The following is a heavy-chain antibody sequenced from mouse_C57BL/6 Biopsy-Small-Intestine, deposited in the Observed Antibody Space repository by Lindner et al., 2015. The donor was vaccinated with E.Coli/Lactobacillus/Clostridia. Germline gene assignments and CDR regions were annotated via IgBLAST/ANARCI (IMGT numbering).Heavy chain of an antibody. CDR1: GYTFTDYN. CDR3: ARPHDGAWFAY. Sequence: VQLQESGPELVKPGASVKMSCKASGYTFTDYNMHWVKQSHGKSLEWIGYINPNNGGTSYNQKFKGKATLTVNKSSSTAYMELRSLTSEDSAVYYCARPHDGAWFAYWGQGTLVTVSA. V-gene: IGHV1-22*01. J-gene: IGHJ3*01. D-gene: IGHD1-2*01. CDR2: INPNNGGT.